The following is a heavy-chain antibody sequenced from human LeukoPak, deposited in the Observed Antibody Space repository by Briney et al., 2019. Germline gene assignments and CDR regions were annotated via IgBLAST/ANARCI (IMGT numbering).Heavy chain of an antibody. J-gene: IGHJ4*02. CDR3: ATKGYCGGDCYSIHTAFYFDY. Sequence: GGSLRLSCAASGFTFSSYAMSWVRQAPGKGLEWVSAISGSGGSTYYADSVKGRFTISRNNSKNTLYLQMNSLRAEDTAVYYCATKGYCGGDCYSIHTAFYFDYWGQGTLVTVSS. D-gene: IGHD2-21*02. CDR2: ISGSGGST. V-gene: IGHV3-23*01. CDR1: GFTFSSYA.